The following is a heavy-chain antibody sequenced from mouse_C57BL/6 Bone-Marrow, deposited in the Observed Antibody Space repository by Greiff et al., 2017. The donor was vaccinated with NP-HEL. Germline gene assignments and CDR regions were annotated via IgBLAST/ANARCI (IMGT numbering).Heavy chain of an antibody. Sequence: EVKLMESGGGLVQPGGSLKLSCAASGFTFSDYYMYWVRQTPEKRLEWVAYISNGGGSTYYPDTVKGRFTISRDNAKNTLYLQMSRLKSEDTAMYYCARRGTTVVATDAMDYWGQGTSVTVSS. CDR1: GFTFSDYY. CDR3: ARRGTTVVATDAMDY. D-gene: IGHD1-1*01. V-gene: IGHV5-12*01. CDR2: ISNGGGST. J-gene: IGHJ4*01.